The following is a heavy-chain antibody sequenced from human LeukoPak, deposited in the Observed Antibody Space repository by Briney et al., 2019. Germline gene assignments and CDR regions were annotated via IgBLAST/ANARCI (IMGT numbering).Heavy chain of an antibody. V-gene: IGHV3-11*01. J-gene: IGHJ5*02. D-gene: IGHD3-10*01. CDR2: ISDSGSSI. CDR3: ATARGLGPGGWFDP. Sequence: GGSLRLSCAGSGFTFSDYYMSWIRQAPGKGLEWVSYISDSGSSIYYADSVKGRFTVSRDNAKNSLYLQMNSLRAEDTAVYYCATARGLGPGGWFDPWGQGTLVTVSS. CDR1: GFTFSDYY.